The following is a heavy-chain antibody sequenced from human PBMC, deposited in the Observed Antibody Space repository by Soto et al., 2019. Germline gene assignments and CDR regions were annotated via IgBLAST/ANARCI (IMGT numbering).Heavy chain of an antibody. CDR2: INAGNGNT. D-gene: IGHD4-17*01. CDR1: GYTFTSYA. CDR3: ARRDGDYLFFDY. Sequence: QVQLVQSGAEVKKPGASVKVSCKASGYTFTSYAMHWVRQAPGQRLEWMGWINAGNGNTKYSQKFQGRETISRDTSARTDYMELSSLRSEDTAVYYCARRDGDYLFFDYWGQGTLVTVSS. V-gene: IGHV1-3*01. J-gene: IGHJ4*02.